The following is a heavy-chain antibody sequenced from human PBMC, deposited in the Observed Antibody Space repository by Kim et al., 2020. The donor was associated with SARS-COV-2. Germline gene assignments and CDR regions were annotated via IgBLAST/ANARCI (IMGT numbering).Heavy chain of an antibody. J-gene: IGHJ6*02. V-gene: IGHV3-53*01. CDR3: ARLTDYYYYGMDV. Sequence: GGSLRLSCAASGFTVSSNYMSWVRQAPGKGLERVSVIYSGGSTYYADSVKGRFTISRDNSKNTLYLQMNSLRAEDTAVYYCARLTDYYYYGMDVWGQGTTVTVSS. CDR1: GFTVSSNY. CDR2: IYSGGST. D-gene: IGHD2-21*02.